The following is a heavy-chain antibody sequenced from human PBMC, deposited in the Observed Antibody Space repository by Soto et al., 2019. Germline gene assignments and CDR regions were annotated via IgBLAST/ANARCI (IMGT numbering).Heavy chain of an antibody. CDR3: AREKYCSGGSCPWFDP. CDR1: GYTFTSYY. D-gene: IGHD2-15*01. Sequence: GASVKVSCKASGYTFTSYYMHWVRQAPGQGLEWMGIINPSGGSTSYAQKFQGRVTMTRDTSTSTVYMELSSLRSEDTAVYYCAREKYCSGGSCPWFDPWGQGTLVTVSS. J-gene: IGHJ5*02. V-gene: IGHV1-46*01. CDR2: INPSGGST.